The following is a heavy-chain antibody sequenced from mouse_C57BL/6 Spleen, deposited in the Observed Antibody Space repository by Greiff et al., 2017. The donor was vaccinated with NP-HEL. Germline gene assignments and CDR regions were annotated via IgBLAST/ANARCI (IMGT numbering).Heavy chain of an antibody. Sequence: VQLKESDAELVKPGASVKISCKVSGYTFTDHTIHWMKQRPEQGLEWIGYIYPRDGSTKYNEKFKGKATLTADKSSSTAYMQLNSLTSEDSAVYFCARSGGYYGYLGGYWYFDVWGTGTTVTVSS. V-gene: IGHV1-78*01. CDR1: GYTFTDHT. D-gene: IGHD2-2*01. CDR2: IYPRDGST. J-gene: IGHJ1*03. CDR3: ARSGGYYGYLGGYWYFDV.